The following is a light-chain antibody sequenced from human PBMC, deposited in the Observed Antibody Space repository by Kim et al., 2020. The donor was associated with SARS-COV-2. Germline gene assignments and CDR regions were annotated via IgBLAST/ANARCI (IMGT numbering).Light chain of an antibody. CDR1: SSNIGNNA. Sequence: RQGVTISCSGSSSNIGNNAVNWYQQLPGKAPKLLIYYDDLLPSGVSDRFSGSKSGTSASLAISGLQSEDEAHYYCAAWDDNLNGVVFGGGTQLTVL. CDR3: AAWDDNLNGVV. CDR2: YDD. V-gene: IGLV1-36*01. J-gene: IGLJ2*01.